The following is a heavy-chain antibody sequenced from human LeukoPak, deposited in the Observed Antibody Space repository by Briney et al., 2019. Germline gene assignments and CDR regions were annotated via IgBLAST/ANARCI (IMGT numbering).Heavy chain of an antibody. CDR1: GYTFTSYY. CDR2: INPSGGST. D-gene: IGHD2-21*01. Sequence: ASVKVSCKASGYTFTSYYMHWVQQAPGQGLEWMGIINPSGGSTSYAQKFQGRVTMTRDTSTSTVYMELSSLRSEDTAVYYCARESRVFHWFDPWGQGTLVTVSS. CDR3: ARESRVFHWFDP. J-gene: IGHJ5*02. V-gene: IGHV1-46*01.